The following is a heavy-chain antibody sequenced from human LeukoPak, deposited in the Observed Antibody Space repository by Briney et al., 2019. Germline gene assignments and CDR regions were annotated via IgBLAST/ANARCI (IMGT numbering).Heavy chain of an antibody. J-gene: IGHJ4*02. CDR2: INHSGNT. D-gene: IGHD3-22*01. CDR1: GGSFSGYY. V-gene: IGHV4-34*01. CDR3: ARHIDYYDSNGYYF. Sequence: SETLSLTCAVYGGSFSGYYWSWIRQPPGKGLEWIGEINHSGNTNYNPSLKSRVTISVDTSKNQFSLKLSSVTAADTAVYYCARHIDYYDSNGYYFWGQGTLVTVSS.